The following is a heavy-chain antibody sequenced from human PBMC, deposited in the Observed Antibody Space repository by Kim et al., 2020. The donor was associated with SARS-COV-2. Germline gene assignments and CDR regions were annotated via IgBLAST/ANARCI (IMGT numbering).Heavy chain of an antibody. V-gene: IGHV7-4-1*02. CDR1: GYTFTSYA. J-gene: IGHJ4*02. CDR2: INTNTGNP. CDR3: ARDMNSAYGDYLVNDY. D-gene: IGHD4-17*01. Sequence: ASVKVSCKASGYTFTSYAMNWVRQAPGQGLEWMGWINTNTGNPTYAQGFTGRFVFSLDTSVSTAYLQISSLKAEDTAVYYCARDMNSAYGDYLVNDYWGQGTLVTVSS.